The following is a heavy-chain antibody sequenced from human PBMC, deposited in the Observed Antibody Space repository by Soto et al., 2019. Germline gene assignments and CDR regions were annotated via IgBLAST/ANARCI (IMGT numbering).Heavy chain of an antibody. V-gene: IGHV1-3*01. Sequence: GASVKVSCKASGYTFTSYAMHWVRQAPGQRLEWMGWINAGNGNTKYSQKFQGRVTITRDTSASTAYMELSSLRSEDTAVYYCAREVAVAGTPPHYYYGMDVWGQGTTVTVSS. CDR1: GYTFTSYA. CDR2: INAGNGNT. D-gene: IGHD6-19*01. J-gene: IGHJ6*02. CDR3: AREVAVAGTPPHYYYGMDV.